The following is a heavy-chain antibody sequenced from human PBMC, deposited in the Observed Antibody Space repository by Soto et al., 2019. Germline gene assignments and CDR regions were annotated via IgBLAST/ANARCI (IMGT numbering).Heavy chain of an antibody. CDR2: IDDGNSA. Sequence: EVRLLESGGGSEQPGGSLRLSCATSGFNFRTYAMYWVRQAPGKGLEWVSAIDDGNSAYYADSVKGRFMISRDNSRNTVYLRMDGLRVDDTAIYFCTKRPMCAGDCWYFDDWGQGILVTVAS. J-gene: IGHJ4*02. V-gene: IGHV3-23*05. CDR3: TKRPMCAGDCWYFDD. CDR1: GFNFRTYA. D-gene: IGHD2-21*02.